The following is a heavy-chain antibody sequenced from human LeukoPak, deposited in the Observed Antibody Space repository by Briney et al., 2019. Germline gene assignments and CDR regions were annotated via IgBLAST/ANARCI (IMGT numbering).Heavy chain of an antibody. Sequence: PSETLSLTCTVSGYSISSGYYWGWIRQPPGKGLEWIGSIYHSGSTYYNPSLKSRVTISVDTSKNQFSLKLSSVTAADTAVYYCASAHYDILTGYWSQSAFDIWGQGTMVTVSS. CDR1: GYSISSGYY. CDR3: ASAHYDILTGYWSQSAFDI. J-gene: IGHJ3*02. D-gene: IGHD3-9*01. CDR2: IYHSGST. V-gene: IGHV4-38-2*02.